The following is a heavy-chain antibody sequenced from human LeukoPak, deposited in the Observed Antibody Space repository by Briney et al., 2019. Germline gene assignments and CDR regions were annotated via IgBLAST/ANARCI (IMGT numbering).Heavy chain of an antibody. CDR3: ARDPEWLPIYYFDY. Sequence: PGGSLRLSCAASGFTFSSYAMHWVRQAPGKGLEWVAVISYDGSNKYYADSVKGRFTISRDNSKNTLYLQMNSLRAEDTAVYYCARDPEWLPIYYFDYWGQGTLVTVSS. V-gene: IGHV3-30-3*01. J-gene: IGHJ4*02. D-gene: IGHD3-3*01. CDR2: ISYDGSNK. CDR1: GFTFSSYA.